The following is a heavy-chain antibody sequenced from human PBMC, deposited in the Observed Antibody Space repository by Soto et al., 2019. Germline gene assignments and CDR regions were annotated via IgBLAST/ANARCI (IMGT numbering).Heavy chain of an antibody. Sequence: PGRCMRLSWAPARCTFSSYAMNWDRQAPGKGRKWVSVISYSGGSTYYGDSVKGRFTISRDNAENSLYLQMNSLRAEDTAIYYCARESPLHPHYAGNPFSDYWGQGTLVTVSS. CDR3: ARESPLHPHYAGNPFSDY. V-gene: IGHV3-23*01. CDR1: RCTFSSYA. D-gene: IGHD6-13*01. J-gene: IGHJ4*02. CDR2: ISYSGGST.